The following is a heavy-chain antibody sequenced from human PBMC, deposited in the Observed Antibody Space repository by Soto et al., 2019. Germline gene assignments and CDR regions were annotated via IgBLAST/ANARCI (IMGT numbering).Heavy chain of an antibody. CDR3: ARDLRMVYAIDFDY. V-gene: IGHV3-48*02. J-gene: IGHJ4*02. CDR2: IISSGSTI. Sequence: EVQLVESGGGLVQPGGSLRLSCAASGFTFSGYSMNWVRQAPGKGLEWVSYIISSGSTIYYADSVKGRFTISRDNAKNSLYLQMNSLRDEDTAVYYCARDLRMVYAIDFDYWGQGTLVTVSS. CDR1: GFTFSGYS. D-gene: IGHD2-8*01.